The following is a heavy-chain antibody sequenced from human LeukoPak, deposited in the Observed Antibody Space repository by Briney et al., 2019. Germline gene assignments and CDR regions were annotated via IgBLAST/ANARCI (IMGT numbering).Heavy chain of an antibody. J-gene: IGHJ4*02. CDR2: IYYSGST. CDR3: ARRAGDYSHPYDY. D-gene: IGHD3-22*01. V-gene: IGHV4-39*07. Sequence: PSETLSLTCTVSGGSISSSSYYWGWIRQPPGKGLEWIGSIYYSGSTYYNPSLKSRVTISVDTSKKQFSLKLSSVTAADTAVYYCARRAGDYSHPYDYWGQGILVTVSS. CDR1: GGSISSSSYY.